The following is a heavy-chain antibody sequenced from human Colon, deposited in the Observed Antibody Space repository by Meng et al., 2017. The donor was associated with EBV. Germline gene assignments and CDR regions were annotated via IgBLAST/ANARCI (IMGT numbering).Heavy chain of an antibody. Sequence: QQLGAGLLNPSETLSLTCTFNGVSFSGYVWSWVRQPPGHGMEWIGEVSHPGSANYNPSLKSRVTISVDASEKQFSLRLTSVTAADSAVYYCARVPTTGYKDHWGQGTMVTVSS. CDR3: ARVPTTGYKDH. D-gene: IGHD3-9*01. CDR1: GVSFSGYV. J-gene: IGHJ4*02. CDR2: VSHPGSA. V-gene: IGHV4-34*01.